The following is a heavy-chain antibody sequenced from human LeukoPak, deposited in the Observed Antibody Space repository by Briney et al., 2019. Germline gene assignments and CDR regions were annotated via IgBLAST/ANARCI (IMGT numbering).Heavy chain of an antibody. Sequence: GGSLRLSCAASGFAFSNYWMSWVRQAPGKGLEWVANIKQDGSEKDYVDSVKGRFTISRDNAKNSLFLQVNSLRAEDTAVYYCARVYSSSSGKNAFDIWGQGTMDTVSS. CDR1: GFAFSNYW. D-gene: IGHD6-6*01. CDR2: IKQDGSEK. CDR3: ARVYSSSSGKNAFDI. J-gene: IGHJ3*02. V-gene: IGHV3-7*03.